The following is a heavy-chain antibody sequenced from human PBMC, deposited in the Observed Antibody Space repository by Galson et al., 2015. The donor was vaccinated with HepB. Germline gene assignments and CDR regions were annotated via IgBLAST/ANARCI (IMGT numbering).Heavy chain of an antibody. Sequence: LSLTCVVSGVSFSAYFWSWIRQSPGKGLEWIGEINYSGSTNYNPSLKSRVTISVDTSKNQVSLKVSSVTAADTAVYYCARGRNDIAARKGIPREEYYFDYWGQGNLVTVSS. D-gene: IGHD6-6*01. CDR1: GVSFSAYF. V-gene: IGHV4-34*01. CDR3: ARGRNDIAARKGIPREEYYFDY. CDR2: INYSGST. J-gene: IGHJ4*02.